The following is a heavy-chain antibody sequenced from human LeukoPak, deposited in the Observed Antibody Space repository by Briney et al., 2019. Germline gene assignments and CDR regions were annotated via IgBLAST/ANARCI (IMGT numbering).Heavy chain of an antibody. D-gene: IGHD1-26*01. CDR3: ARDDGAGATGY. CDR2: ISYDGSNK. Sequence: GGSLRLSCAASGFTFSSYAMHWVRQAPGKGLEWVAVISYDGSNKYYADSVKGRFTISGDNSKNTLYLQMNSLRAEDTAVYYCARDDGAGATGYWGQGTLVTVSS. J-gene: IGHJ4*02. CDR1: GFTFSSYA. V-gene: IGHV3-30-3*01.